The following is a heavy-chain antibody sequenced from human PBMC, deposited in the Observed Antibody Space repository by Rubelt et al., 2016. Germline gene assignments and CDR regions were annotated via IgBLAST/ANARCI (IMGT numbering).Heavy chain of an antibody. Sequence: APGQGLEWMGRINPNSGGTNYAQKFQGRVTMTRDTSISTAYMELSRLRSDDTAVYYCARGEVAVLAATRQNWGFDPWGQGTLVTVSS. D-gene: IGHD2-2*01. CDR3: ARGEVAVLAATRQNWGFDP. V-gene: IGHV1-2*06. CDR2: INPNSGGT. J-gene: IGHJ5*02.